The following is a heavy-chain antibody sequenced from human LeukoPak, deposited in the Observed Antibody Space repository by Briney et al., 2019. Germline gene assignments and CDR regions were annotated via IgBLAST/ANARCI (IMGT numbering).Heavy chain of an antibody. D-gene: IGHD6-13*01. CDR2: ISGYNGNT. Sequence: ASVKVSCKASGYTFTSYGISWVRQAPGQGLEWMGWISGYNGNTNYAQKLQGRVTMTTDTSTSTAYMELRSLRSDDTAVYYCARDPPSYSSRWYYYYYGMDVWGQGTTVTVSS. CDR3: ARDPPSYSSRWYYYYYGMDV. J-gene: IGHJ6*02. V-gene: IGHV1-18*01. CDR1: GYTFTSYG.